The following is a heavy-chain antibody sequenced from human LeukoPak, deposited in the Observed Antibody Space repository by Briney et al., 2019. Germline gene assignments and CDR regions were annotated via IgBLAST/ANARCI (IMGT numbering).Heavy chain of an antibody. V-gene: IGHV4-34*01. J-gene: IGHJ4*02. D-gene: IGHD6-13*01. CDR3: ARVIAAAGIYYFDY. CDR1: GGSFSGYY. CDR2: INHSGST. Sequence: SETLSLTCAVYGGSFSGYYWSWIRQPPGKGLEWIGEINHSGSTNYNPSLKSRVTISLDTSKNQFSLKLRSVTAADTAVYYCARVIAAAGIYYFDYWGQGTLVTVSS.